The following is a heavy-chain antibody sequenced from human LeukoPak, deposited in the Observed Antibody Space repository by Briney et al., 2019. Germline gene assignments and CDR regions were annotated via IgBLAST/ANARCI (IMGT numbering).Heavy chain of an antibody. D-gene: IGHD2-15*01. Sequence: ASVKVSCKASGYTFTSYGISWVRQAPGQGLEWMGWISAYNGNTNYAQKLQGRVTMTTDTSTSTAYMELSRLRSDDTAVYYCARPIVVVVAAEDAFDIWGQGTMVTVSS. CDR1: GYTFTSYG. J-gene: IGHJ3*02. CDR3: ARPIVVVVAAEDAFDI. V-gene: IGHV1-18*01. CDR2: ISAYNGNT.